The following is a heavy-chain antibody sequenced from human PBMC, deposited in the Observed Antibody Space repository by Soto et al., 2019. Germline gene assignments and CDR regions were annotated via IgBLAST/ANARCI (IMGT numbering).Heavy chain of an antibody. Sequence: ASVEVSCKXSGYTLTELSMHWVRQAPGKGLEWMGGFDPEDGETIYAQKFQGRVTMTEDTSTDTAYMELSSLRSEDTAVYYCATKSIAVAGTQGDAFDIWGQGTMVTVSS. CDR2: FDPEDGET. CDR1: GYTLTELS. J-gene: IGHJ3*02. V-gene: IGHV1-24*01. D-gene: IGHD6-19*01. CDR3: ATKSIAVAGTQGDAFDI.